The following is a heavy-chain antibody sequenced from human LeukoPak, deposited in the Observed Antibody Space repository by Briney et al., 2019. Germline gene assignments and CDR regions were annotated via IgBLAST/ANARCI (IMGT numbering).Heavy chain of an antibody. CDR2: INPNSGGT. Sequence: PAASVKVSCKASGYTFTGYYMHWVRQAPGQGLEWMGWINPNSGGTNYAQKFQGRVTMTRDTSISTAYMELSRLRSDDTAVYYCARGCGRTYIVVVPAASYYYMDVWGKGTTVTVSS. V-gene: IGHV1-2*02. J-gene: IGHJ6*03. D-gene: IGHD2-2*01. CDR1: GYTFTGYY. CDR3: ARGCGRTYIVVVPAASYYYMDV.